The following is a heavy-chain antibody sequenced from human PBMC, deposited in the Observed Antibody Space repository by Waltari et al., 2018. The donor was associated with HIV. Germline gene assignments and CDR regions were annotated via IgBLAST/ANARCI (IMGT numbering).Heavy chain of an antibody. CDR3: ARQMTFYDALDI. CDR2: IYPNSGDT. Sequence: QVQLVQSGAEVRKPGASVKVSCKNSGYTFTDYYIHWVRQAPGQGPEWMGWIYPNSGDTHFAEKFQGRVTLTRDTSIRTAYVEVSNLRSDDTAVYYCARQMTFYDALDIWGQGTMVSVSS. V-gene: IGHV1-2*02. J-gene: IGHJ3*02. CDR1: GYTFTDYY.